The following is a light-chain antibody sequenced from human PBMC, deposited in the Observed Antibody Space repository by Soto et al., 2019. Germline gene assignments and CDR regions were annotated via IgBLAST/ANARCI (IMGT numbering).Light chain of an antibody. CDR2: DAS. CDR3: QQYDSLPFT. CDR1: QDISNC. V-gene: IGKV1-33*01. J-gene: IGKJ2*01. Sequence: DTQMTQSPSALSASIGDRVTITCQASQDISNCLNWYQQKPGKAPQLLIYDASKLETGVPLRFSGSGSGTDFSLTISSLQPEDLATFYCQQYDSLPFTFGQGTNLEIK.